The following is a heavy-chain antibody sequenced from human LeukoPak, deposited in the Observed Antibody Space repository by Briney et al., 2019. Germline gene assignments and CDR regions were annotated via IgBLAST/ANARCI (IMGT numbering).Heavy chain of an antibody. D-gene: IGHD6-13*01. CDR2: ISYDGSNK. CDR3: ARDAATAEVGGYYYGMDV. Sequence: GGSLRLSCAASGFTFSSYAMHWVRQAPGKGLEWVAVISYDGSNKYYADSVKGRFTISRDNSKNTLYLQMNSLRAEDTAVYYCARDAATAEVGGYYYGMDVWGQGTTVTVSS. CDR1: GFTFSSYA. J-gene: IGHJ6*02. V-gene: IGHV3-30-3*01.